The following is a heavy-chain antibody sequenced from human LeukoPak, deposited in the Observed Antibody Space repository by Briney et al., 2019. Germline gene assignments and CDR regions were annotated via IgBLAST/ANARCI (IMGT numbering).Heavy chain of an antibody. V-gene: IGHV3-30*18. CDR3: AKDGNDYVWGSYRYPYYFDY. CDR1: GFTFRSYG. D-gene: IGHD3-16*02. Sequence: GRSLRLSCAASGFTFRSYGMHGVRQAPGKGLEGVAVISYYGSNKYYADSVKGRFTISRDNSKNPLYLQMTSLSAEDTAVYYCAKDGNDYVWGSYRYPYYFDYWGQGTLVTVSS. J-gene: IGHJ4*02. CDR2: ISYYGSNK.